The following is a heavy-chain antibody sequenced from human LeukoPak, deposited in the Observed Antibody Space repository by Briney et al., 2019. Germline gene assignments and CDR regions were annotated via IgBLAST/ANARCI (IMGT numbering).Heavy chain of an antibody. Sequence: PGGSLRLSCAASGFTFSSYSMNWVRQAPGKGLEWVSSISSSSSYIYYADSVKGRFTISRDNAKNSLYLQMNSLRAEDTAVYYCARDRDYYDSSGEPDYWGQGTLVTVSS. D-gene: IGHD3-22*01. CDR3: ARDRDYYDSSGEPDY. CDR2: ISSSSSYI. J-gene: IGHJ4*02. CDR1: GFTFSSYS. V-gene: IGHV3-21*01.